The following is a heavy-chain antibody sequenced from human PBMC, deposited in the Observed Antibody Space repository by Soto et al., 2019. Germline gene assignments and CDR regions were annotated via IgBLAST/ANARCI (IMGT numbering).Heavy chain of an antibody. CDR1: GFTFSSYG. J-gene: IGHJ6*02. Sequence: EVELLESGGGLVQPGGSLRLSCAASGFTFSSYGMSWVRQAPGKGLEWVSGMGGREDSTHYAGSVKGRFTISRDNSQNILYLQMKSLRAEDTAVYYCAKDRRKWLDTYDYYSYDGMDVWGQGTTVTVSS. CDR2: MGGREDST. V-gene: IGHV3-23*01. D-gene: IGHD6-19*01. CDR3: AKDRRKWLDTYDYYSYDGMDV.